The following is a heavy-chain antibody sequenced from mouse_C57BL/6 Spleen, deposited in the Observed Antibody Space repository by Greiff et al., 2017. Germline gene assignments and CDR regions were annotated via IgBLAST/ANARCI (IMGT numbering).Heavy chain of an antibody. CDR2: ISDGGSYT. J-gene: IGHJ3*01. CDR3: ARDSNYVLAWFAY. CDR1: GFTFSSYA. V-gene: IGHV5-4*01. D-gene: IGHD2-5*01. Sequence: EVQGVESGGGLVKPGGSLKLSCAASGFTFSSYAMSWVRQTPEKRLEWVATISDGGSYTYYPDNVKGRFTISRDNAKNNLYLQMSHLKSEDTAMYYCARDSNYVLAWFAYWGQGTLVTGSA.